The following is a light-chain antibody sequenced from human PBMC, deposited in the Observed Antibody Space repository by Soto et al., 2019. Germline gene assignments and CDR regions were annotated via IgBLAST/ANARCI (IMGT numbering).Light chain of an antibody. CDR3: SSYTSSNTVV. CDR2: EVI. V-gene: IGLV2-18*02. CDR1: SYDVGSYNR. Sequence: QSALTQPPSVSGSPGQSVTISCTGTSYDVGSYNRVSWYQQPPGTAPKLMIYEVIYRPSGVPDRFSGSKSGNTASLTISGLQDEDEADYYCSSYTSSNTVVFGGGTKLTVL. J-gene: IGLJ2*01.